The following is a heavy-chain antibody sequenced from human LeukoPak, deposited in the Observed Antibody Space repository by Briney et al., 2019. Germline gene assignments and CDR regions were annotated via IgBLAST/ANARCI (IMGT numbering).Heavy chain of an antibody. CDR2: MNPNSGNT. Sequence: VASVKVSCKASGYTFTSYDINWVRQATGQGLEWVGWMNPNSGNTGYAQKFQGRVTITRNTSISTAYMELSSLRSEDTAVYYCARRARIYYYYYMDVWGKGTTVTVSS. CDR1: GYTFTSYD. D-gene: IGHD6-6*01. V-gene: IGHV1-8*03. CDR3: ARRARIYYYYYMDV. J-gene: IGHJ6*03.